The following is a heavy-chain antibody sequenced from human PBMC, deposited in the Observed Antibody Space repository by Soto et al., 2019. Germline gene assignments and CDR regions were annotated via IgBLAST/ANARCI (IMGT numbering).Heavy chain of an antibody. CDR1: GGTFSSYT. J-gene: IGHJ6*02. D-gene: IGHD3-9*01. CDR2: IIPILGIA. V-gene: IGHV1-69*02. CDR3: ARVGYYDILTEGGMDV. Sequence: QVQLVQSGAEVKKPGSSVKVSCKASGGTFSSYTISWVRQAPGQGLEWMGRIIPILGIANYAQKFQGRVTNTADKSTNTAYMELSSLRSEDTAVYYCARVGYYDILTEGGMDVWGQGTTVTVSS.